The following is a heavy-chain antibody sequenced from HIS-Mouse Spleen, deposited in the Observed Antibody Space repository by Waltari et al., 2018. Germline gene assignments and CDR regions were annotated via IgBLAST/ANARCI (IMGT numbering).Heavy chain of an antibody. CDR2: IYYSGST. D-gene: IGHD6-13*01. V-gene: IGHV4-39*07. CDR3: AREIPYSSSWYDWYFDL. Sequence: QLQLQESGPGLVKPSETLSLTCPVSGGPISSSSNFWGWIRQPPGKGLEWIGRIYYSGSTYYNPSLKSRVTISVDTSKNQFSLKLSSVTAADTAVYYCAREIPYSSSWYDWYFDLWGRGTLVTVSS. J-gene: IGHJ2*01. CDR1: GGPISSSSNF.